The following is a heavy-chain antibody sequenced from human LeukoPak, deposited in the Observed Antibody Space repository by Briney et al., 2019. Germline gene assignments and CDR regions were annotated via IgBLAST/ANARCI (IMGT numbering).Heavy chain of an antibody. CDR2: MNPTSTNT. CDR3: ARGQKSWGYWFDP. CDR1: GYTFARYD. J-gene: IGHJ5*02. Sequence: ASVKVSCKASGYTFARYDINWLRQATGQGLEWMGWMNPTSTNTGYAQKFQGRVTMTRNTSISTAYMEVSNLTSEDTAVYYCARGQKSWGYWFDPWGQGTLVVVSS. D-gene: IGHD7-27*01. V-gene: IGHV1-8*01.